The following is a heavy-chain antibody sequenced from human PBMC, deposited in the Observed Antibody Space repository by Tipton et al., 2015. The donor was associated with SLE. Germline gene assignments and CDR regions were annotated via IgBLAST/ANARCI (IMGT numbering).Heavy chain of an antibody. V-gene: IGHV3-11*04. Sequence: SLRLSCVASGFTFSGYYMTWIRQAPGKGLEWVAYISDSAYTTYFADSVKGRFTISRDNAKNSLFLQMNSLTAEDTAVYYCASRLGSPHFDSWGQGTLVTVSS. CDR3: ASRLGSPHFDS. J-gene: IGHJ4*02. D-gene: IGHD7-27*01. CDR2: ISDSAYTT. CDR1: GFTFSGYY.